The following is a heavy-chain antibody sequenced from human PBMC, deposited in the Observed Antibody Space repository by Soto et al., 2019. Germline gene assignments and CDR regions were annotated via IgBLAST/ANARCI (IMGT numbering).Heavy chain of an antibody. CDR3: LSLLWFGEGYY. J-gene: IGHJ4*02. V-gene: IGHV4-39*01. CDR1: GGSISSSSYY. CDR2: IYYSGST. Sequence: SETLSLTCTVSGGSISSSSYYWGWIRQPPGKGLEWIGSIYYSGSTYYNPSLKSRVTISVDTSKNQFSLKLSSVTAADTAVYYCLSLLWFGEGYYWGQGTLVTVSS. D-gene: IGHD3-10*01.